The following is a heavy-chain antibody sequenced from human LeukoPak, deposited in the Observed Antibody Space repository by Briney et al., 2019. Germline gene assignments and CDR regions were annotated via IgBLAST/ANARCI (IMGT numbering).Heavy chain of an antibody. CDR2: INQDGSEK. CDR3: ARSVSPTYYDFWSGSYSRDEMDG. D-gene: IGHD3-3*01. V-gene: IGHV3-7*01. Sequence: GGSLRLSCAASGFTFSSYWMSWVRQAPGKGLEWVANINQDGSEKYYVDSVKGRFTISRDNAKNSLYLQMNSLRAEDTAVYYCARSVSPTYYDFWSGSYSRDEMDGWGKGTTVTVSS. J-gene: IGHJ6*04. CDR1: GFTFSSYW.